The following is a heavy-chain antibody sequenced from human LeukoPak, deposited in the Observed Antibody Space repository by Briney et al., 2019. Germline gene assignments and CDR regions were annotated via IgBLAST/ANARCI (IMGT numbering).Heavy chain of an antibody. CDR1: ADSITNYY. D-gene: IGHD3-22*01. CDR3: ARDRYYYDSSARYFDY. Sequence: SETLSLTCSVSADSITNYYWNWIRQPAGKGLEWIGRIHTSGSTNYSPSLKSRVTMSVDTSKNQFSLKLSSVTAADTAVYYCARDRYYYDSSARYFDYWGQGTLVTVSS. CDR2: IHTSGST. J-gene: IGHJ4*02. V-gene: IGHV4-4*07.